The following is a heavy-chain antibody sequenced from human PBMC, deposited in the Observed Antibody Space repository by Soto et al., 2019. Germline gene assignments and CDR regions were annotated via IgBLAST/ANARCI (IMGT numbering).Heavy chain of an antibody. CDR2: TYYRSKWFN. D-gene: IGHD3-10*01. Sequence: SQTLSLTCAISGDSVSSNSATWDWIRQSPSRGLEWLGRTYYRSKWFNDYAVSVKSRITINPDTSNNQLSLQLSSVTPDDTAVYCCARQNTAASGYYGMDVWGQGTTVTVSS. CDR3: ARQNTAASGYYGMDV. J-gene: IGHJ6*02. V-gene: IGHV6-1*01. CDR1: GDSVSSNSAT.